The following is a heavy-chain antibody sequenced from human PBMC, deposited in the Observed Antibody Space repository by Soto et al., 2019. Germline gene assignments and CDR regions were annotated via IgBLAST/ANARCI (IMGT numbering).Heavy chain of an antibody. Sequence: ASVKVSCKASGYSFTDYHIHWVRQAPGQGLEWLGRINPKSGGTSTAQKFQGWVTMTTDTSISTASMELTRLTSDDTAIYYCARGDSTDCSNGVCSFFYNHDMDVWGQGTTVTLSS. CDR1: GYSFTDYH. D-gene: IGHD2-8*01. J-gene: IGHJ6*02. V-gene: IGHV1-2*04. CDR2: INPKSGGT. CDR3: ARGDSTDCSNGVCSFFYNHDMDV.